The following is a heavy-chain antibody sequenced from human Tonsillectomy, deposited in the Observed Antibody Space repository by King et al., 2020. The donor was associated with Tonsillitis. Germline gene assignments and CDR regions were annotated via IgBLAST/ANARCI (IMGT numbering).Heavy chain of an antibody. J-gene: IGHJ5*02. Sequence: MQLQESGPGLVKPSQTLSLTCSVSGGSISSGEYYWSWIRQPPGKGLEWIGYIYHSDIPYYNPSLENRITISIDTSRNQFSLKLSSVTAADTAVYYCARRPGSGGAAWFDPWGQGTLVTVSS. V-gene: IGHV4-30-4*01. D-gene: IGHD3-10*01. CDR2: IYHSDIP. CDR1: GGSISSGEYY. CDR3: ARRPGSGGAAWFDP.